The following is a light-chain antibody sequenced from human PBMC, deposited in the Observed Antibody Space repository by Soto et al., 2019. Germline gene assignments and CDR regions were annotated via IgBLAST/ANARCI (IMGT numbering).Light chain of an antibody. Sequence: DIQMSQSPSSLSASVGAGVTIACQASQDITNYLNWYQHKPGQPPKLLIYDASNLETGVPSRFSGSGSGTAFTVTISSLQAEDIATYYCQQYHNLPVGFGGGTKVEIK. J-gene: IGKJ4*01. CDR3: QQYHNLPVG. CDR1: QDITNY. V-gene: IGKV1-33*01. CDR2: DAS.